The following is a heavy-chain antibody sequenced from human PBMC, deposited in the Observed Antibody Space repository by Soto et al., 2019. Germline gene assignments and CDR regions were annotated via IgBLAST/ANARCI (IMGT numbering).Heavy chain of an antibody. CDR3: EKTIGGWWHGMDV. CDR2: ISGSGGST. CDR1: GFTFSSYA. D-gene: IGHD2-15*01. Sequence: EVQLLESGGGLVQPGGSLRLSCAASGFTFSSYAMSWVRQAPGKGLEWVSAISGSGGSTYYAESVKGRFTISRDNSKNTLYLQMNSLRAEDTAVYYCEKTIGGWWHGMDVWGQGTTVTVSS. J-gene: IGHJ6*02. V-gene: IGHV3-23*01.